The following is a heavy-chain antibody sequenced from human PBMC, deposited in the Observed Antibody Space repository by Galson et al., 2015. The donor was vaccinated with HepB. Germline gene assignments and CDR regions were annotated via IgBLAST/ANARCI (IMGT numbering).Heavy chain of an antibody. CDR3: ARDYPSDNSDFWSGYYTYYSGMDV. V-gene: IGHV1-18*01. CDR1: GYTFSNHG. D-gene: IGHD3-3*01. Sequence: SVKVSCKASGYTFSNHGITWVRQAPGQGFEWMGWINTYNGNTNYAQEFQGKVTMTTATSTTTAYMELRSLRSDDTAVYYCARDYPSDNSDFWSGYYTYYSGMDVWGQGTTVTVSS. CDR2: INTYNGNT. J-gene: IGHJ6*02.